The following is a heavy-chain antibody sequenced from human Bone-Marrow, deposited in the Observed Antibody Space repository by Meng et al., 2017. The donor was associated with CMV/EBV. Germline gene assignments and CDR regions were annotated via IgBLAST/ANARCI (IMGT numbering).Heavy chain of an antibody. D-gene: IGHD3-16*01. CDR2: IYYSGRT. Sequence: GSLRLSCTVSGGSISSYYWSWIRQPPGKGLEWIGSIYYSGRTYYNPSLRSRVTISVDTSKNQFSLKLSSVTAADTAVYYCAVYWGYFDYWGQGTRVTGSS. CDR1: GGSISSYY. CDR3: AVYWGYFDY. V-gene: IGHV4-59*12. J-gene: IGHJ4*02.